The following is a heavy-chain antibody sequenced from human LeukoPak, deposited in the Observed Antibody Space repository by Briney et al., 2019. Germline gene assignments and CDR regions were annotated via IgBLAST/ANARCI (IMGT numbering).Heavy chain of an antibody. J-gene: IGHJ6*03. V-gene: IGHV3-21*01. Sequence: GGSLRLSCAASGFTFSSFTMNWVRQAPGKGLEWVSSISSSSSYIYSADSVKGRFTISRDNARNSLYLRMNSLRAEDTAAYYCARGDYGVNYYYMDVWGKGTTVTVSS. CDR3: ARGDYGVNYYYMDV. CDR1: GFTFSSFT. CDR2: ISSSSSYI. D-gene: IGHD4-17*01.